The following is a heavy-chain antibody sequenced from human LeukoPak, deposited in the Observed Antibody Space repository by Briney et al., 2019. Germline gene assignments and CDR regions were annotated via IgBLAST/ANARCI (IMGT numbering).Heavy chain of an antibody. V-gene: IGHV3-48*01. CDR1: GFTFSSYK. J-gene: IGHJ4*02. CDR3: ARTIAEAARFDY. D-gene: IGHD6-13*01. Sequence: PGGSLRLSCAASGFTFSSYKMNWVRQAPGKGLEWVSHISTSSSTIYYADSVKGRFTISRDNAKNSLYLQMSSLRAEDTAVYYCARTIAEAARFDYWGQGTLVTVSS. CDR2: ISTSSSTI.